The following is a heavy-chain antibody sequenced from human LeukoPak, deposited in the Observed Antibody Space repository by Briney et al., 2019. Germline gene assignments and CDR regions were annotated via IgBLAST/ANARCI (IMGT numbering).Heavy chain of an antibody. Sequence: PGGSLRLSCAASGFTFSSYWMSWVRQAPGKGLEWVANIKQDGSEKYYVDSVKGRFTISRDNAKNSLYLQMNSLRAEDTAVYYCARDGSGSCGGDCYLDYWGQGTLVTVSS. V-gene: IGHV3-7*01. J-gene: IGHJ4*02. CDR3: ARDGSGSCGGDCYLDY. CDR1: GFTFSSYW. CDR2: IKQDGSEK. D-gene: IGHD2-21*02.